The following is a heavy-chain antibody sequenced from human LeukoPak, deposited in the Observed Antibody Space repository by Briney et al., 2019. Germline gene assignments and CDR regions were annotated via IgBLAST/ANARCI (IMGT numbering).Heavy chain of an antibody. V-gene: IGHV3-23*01. CDR1: GFIFSSFA. Sequence: GGSLRLSCAASGFIFSSFAMSWVRQAPGKGLEWVSVISGSGGSTDYADAVKGRFTISGDNSKNTLSLQMNSLRVEDMAVYYCAKDMRYSSSWYPFDYWGQGTLVTVSS. J-gene: IGHJ4*02. CDR2: ISGSGGST. CDR3: AKDMRYSSSWYPFDY. D-gene: IGHD6-13*01.